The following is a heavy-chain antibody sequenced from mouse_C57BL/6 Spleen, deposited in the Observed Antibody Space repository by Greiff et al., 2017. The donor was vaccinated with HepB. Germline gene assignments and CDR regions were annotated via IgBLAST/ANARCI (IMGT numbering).Heavy chain of an antibody. V-gene: IGHV1-52*01. CDR3: AIQLRLEDAMDY. Sequence: QVQLQQPGAELVRPGSSVKLSCKASGYTFTSYWMHWVKQRPIQGLEWIGNIYPSDSETHYNQKFKDKATLTVDKSSSTAYMQLSSLTSEDSAVYYCAIQLRLEDAMDYWGQGTSVTVSS. CDR1: GYTFTSYW. J-gene: IGHJ4*01. CDR2: IYPSDSET. D-gene: IGHD3-2*02.